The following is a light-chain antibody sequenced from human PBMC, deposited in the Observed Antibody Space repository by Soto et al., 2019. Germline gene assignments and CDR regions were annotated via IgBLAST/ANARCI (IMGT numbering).Light chain of an antibody. CDR2: GNS. Sequence: QSALPQPPSVSGAPGQRVTISCTGSSSNIGAGYDVHWYQQLPGTAPKLLIYGNSNRPSGVPDRFSGSKSGTSASLAITGLQAEDEADYSCQSYASSLSVGVFGGGTKLTVL. J-gene: IGLJ2*01. CDR1: SSNIGAGYD. CDR3: QSYASSLSVGV. V-gene: IGLV1-40*01.